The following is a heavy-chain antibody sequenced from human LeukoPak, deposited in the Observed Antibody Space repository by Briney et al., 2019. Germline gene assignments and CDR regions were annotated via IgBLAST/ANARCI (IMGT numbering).Heavy chain of an antibody. D-gene: IGHD2-15*01. Sequence: GASVKVSCKASGGTFSSYAISWVRQAPGQGLEWMGWISAYNGNTNYAQKLQGRVTMTTDTSTSTAYMELRSLRSDDTAVYYCARVVDHNWFDPWGQGTLVTVSS. V-gene: IGHV1-18*01. J-gene: IGHJ5*02. CDR3: ARVVDHNWFDP. CDR1: GGTFSSYA. CDR2: ISAYNGNT.